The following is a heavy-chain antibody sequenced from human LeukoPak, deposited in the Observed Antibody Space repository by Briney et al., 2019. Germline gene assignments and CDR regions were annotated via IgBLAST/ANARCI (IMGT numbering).Heavy chain of an antibody. D-gene: IGHD6-13*01. CDR2: IDEKRRT. CDR1: GSFSDHS. Sequence: PSETLSLTRAVYGSFSDHSWSWVRQPPGKGLEWIGEIDEKRRTSYSPSLTSRVTMSVDTSKNQFSLKLSSVTAADTAVYFCARHGGPYTWYPYYYYYMDVWGKGTSVTVSS. V-gene: IGHV4-34*01. J-gene: IGHJ6*03. CDR3: ARHGGPYTWYPYYYYYMDV.